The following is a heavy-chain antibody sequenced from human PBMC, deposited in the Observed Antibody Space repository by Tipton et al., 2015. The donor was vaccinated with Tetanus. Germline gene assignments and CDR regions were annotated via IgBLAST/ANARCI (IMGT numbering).Heavy chain of an antibody. V-gene: IGHV3-74*01. Sequence: SLRLSCVASGLTVTSHWMHWVRQGPGKGLEWVARISADAMLTTYEDSVEGRFTITRDNAKDTLYLQINNLRPEDTAVYYCFRDSGPGTEYWGRGTQVIVSS. CDR1: GLTVTSHW. D-gene: IGHD1-1*01. CDR2: ISADAMLT. J-gene: IGHJ4*02. CDR3: FRDSGPGTEY.